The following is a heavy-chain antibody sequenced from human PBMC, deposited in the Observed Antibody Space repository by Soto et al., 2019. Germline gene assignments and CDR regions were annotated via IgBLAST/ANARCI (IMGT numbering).Heavy chain of an antibody. V-gene: IGHV3-30-3*01. CDR1: GFTFSSYA. CDR2: ISYDGSNK. J-gene: IGHJ4*02. D-gene: IGHD6-6*01. Sequence: GGSLRLSCAASGFTFSSYAMHWVRQAPGKGLEWVAVISYDGSNKYYADSVKGRFTISRDNSKNTLYLQMNSLRAEDTAVYYCARNRPSAPRNSPDYWGQGTLVTVSS. CDR3: ARNRPSAPRNSPDY.